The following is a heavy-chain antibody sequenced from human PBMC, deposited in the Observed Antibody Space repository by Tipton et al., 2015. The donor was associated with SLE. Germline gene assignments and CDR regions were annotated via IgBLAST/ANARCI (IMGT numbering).Heavy chain of an antibody. J-gene: IGHJ3*02. CDR2: TYYRSKWYN. Sequence: GLVKPSQTLSLTCAISGDSVSSNSAAWNWIRQSPSRGLEWLGRTYYRSKWYNDYAVSVKSRITINPDTSKNQSSLQLNSVTPEDTAVYYCARGGMDCSSTSCSDAFDIWGQGTMVTVSS. CDR1: GDSVSSNSAA. D-gene: IGHD2-2*01. V-gene: IGHV6-1*01. CDR3: ARGGMDCSSTSCSDAFDI.